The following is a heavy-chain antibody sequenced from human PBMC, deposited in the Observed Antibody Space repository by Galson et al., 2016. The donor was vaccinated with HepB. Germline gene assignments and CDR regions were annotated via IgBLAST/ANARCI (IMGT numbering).Heavy chain of an antibody. D-gene: IGHD3-9*01. CDR2: INWNGGST. CDR3: ARATPYYDILTGYYNYYFDY. Sequence: CAASGFKFDDYGMSWVRQAPGKGLEWVSGINWNGGSTGYVDSVKGRFTISRDNAKNSLYLQMNSLRAEDTALYYCARATPYYDILTGYYNYYFDYWGQGTLVTVSS. J-gene: IGHJ4*02. V-gene: IGHV3-20*04. CDR1: GFKFDDYG.